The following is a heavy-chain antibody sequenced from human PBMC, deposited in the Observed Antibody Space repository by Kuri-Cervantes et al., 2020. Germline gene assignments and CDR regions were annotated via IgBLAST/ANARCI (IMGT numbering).Heavy chain of an antibody. CDR2: FDPEDGET. J-gene: IGHJ6*02. CDR1: GYTLTELS. Sequence: ASVKVSCKVSGYTLTELSMHWVRQAPGKGLEWMGGFDPEDGETIYAQKFQGRVTMTRDTSISTAYMELSRLRSDDTAVYYCARDRSLGYYGSGSYYNPLYYCYGMDVWGQGTTVTVSS. D-gene: IGHD3-10*01. V-gene: IGHV1-24*01. CDR3: ARDRSLGYYGSGSYYNPLYYCYGMDV.